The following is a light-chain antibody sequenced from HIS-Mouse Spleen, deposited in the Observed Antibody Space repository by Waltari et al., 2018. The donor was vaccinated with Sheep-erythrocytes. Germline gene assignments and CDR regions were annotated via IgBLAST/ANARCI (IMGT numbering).Light chain of an antibody. J-gene: IGLJ3*02. Sequence: SSELTQPPSVSVSPGQTASITCSGDKLGDKYACWYQQKPGQSPVLVIYQDTKRPSGVPDRFSGSKSGNTASLTISGLQAEDEADYYCCSYAGSYTWVFGGGTKLTVL. V-gene: IGLV3-1*01. CDR2: QDT. CDR1: KLGDKY. CDR3: CSYAGSYTWV.